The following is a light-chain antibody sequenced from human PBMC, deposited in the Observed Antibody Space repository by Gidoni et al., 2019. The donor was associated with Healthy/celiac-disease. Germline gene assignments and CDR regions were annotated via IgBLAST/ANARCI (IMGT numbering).Light chain of an antibody. CDR2: AAS. J-gene: IGKJ1*01. V-gene: IGKV1-39*01. Sequence: QLTQSPSSLSASVGDRVTITCRASQSISSYLNWYQQKPGKAPKLLIYAASSLQSGVPSRFSGSGSGTDFTLTISSLQPEDVATYYCQQSYSTSRTFGQGTKVEIK. CDR1: QSISSY. CDR3: QQSYSTSRT.